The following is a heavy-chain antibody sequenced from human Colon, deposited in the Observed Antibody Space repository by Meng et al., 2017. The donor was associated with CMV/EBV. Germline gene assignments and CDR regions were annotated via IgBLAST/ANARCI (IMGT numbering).Heavy chain of an antibody. CDR2: IGFGGGHS. D-gene: IGHD3-22*01. V-gene: IGHV3-23*01. CDR3: ARDDFPYDTSAKDAFNV. J-gene: IGHJ3*01. CDR1: GFTFSDYA. Sequence: GGSLRLSCAASGFTFSDYAMAWVRQAPGQGLEWLSTIGFGGGHSYYADSVRGRFTISRDDSESTLYLHMNSLRAEDTAIYFCARDDFPYDTSAKDAFNVWGQGTMVTVSS.